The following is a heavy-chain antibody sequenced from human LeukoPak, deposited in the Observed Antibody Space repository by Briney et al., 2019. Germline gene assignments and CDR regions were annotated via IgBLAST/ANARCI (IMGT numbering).Heavy chain of an antibody. CDR3: ARELTYPYYYYGMDV. V-gene: IGHV4-34*01. Sequence: SETLSLTCAVYGGSFSGYYWSWIRQPPGKGLEWIGEINHSGSTNYNPSLKSRVTMSVDTSKNQFSLKLSSVTAADTAVYYCARELTYPYYYYGMDVWGQGTTVTVSS. J-gene: IGHJ6*02. D-gene: IGHD1-1*01. CDR1: GGSFSGYY. CDR2: INHSGST.